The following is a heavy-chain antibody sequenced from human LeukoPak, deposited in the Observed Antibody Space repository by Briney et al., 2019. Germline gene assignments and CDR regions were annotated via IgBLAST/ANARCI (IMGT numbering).Heavy chain of an antibody. J-gene: IGHJ5*02. Sequence: SETLSLTCAVYGWSFNDYYWNWIRQPPGKGLEWIGEINARGDTCYNPSLKSRVTISVDTSKKQFSLRLTSMIAADTALYYCARGQVPAARGYNWFDPWGQGTLVTVSS. D-gene: IGHD2-2*01. CDR3: ARGQVPAARGYNWFDP. CDR1: GWSFNDYY. V-gene: IGHV4-34*01. CDR2: INARGDT.